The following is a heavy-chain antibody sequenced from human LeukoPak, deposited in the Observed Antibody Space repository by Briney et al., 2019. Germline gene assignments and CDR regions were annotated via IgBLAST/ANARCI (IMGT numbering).Heavy chain of an antibody. Sequence: GASLKASCKASGGTFSSYAISWGRQAPGQGLEWMGGIIPIFGTANYAQKFQGRVTITADESTSTAYMELSSLRSEDTAVYYCARDVSPYSSGGKFDPWGQGTLVTVSS. J-gene: IGHJ5*02. CDR2: IIPIFGTA. CDR1: GGTFSSYA. D-gene: IGHD6-19*01. CDR3: ARDVSPYSSGGKFDP. V-gene: IGHV1-69*13.